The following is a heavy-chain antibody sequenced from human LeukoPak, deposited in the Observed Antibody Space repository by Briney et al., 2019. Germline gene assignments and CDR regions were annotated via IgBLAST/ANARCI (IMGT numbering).Heavy chain of an antibody. J-gene: IGHJ6*02. CDR2: IYSSGST. CDR1: GGSISSYH. Sequence: SETLSLTCTVSGGSISSYHWSWIRQPPGPGREWIGFIYSSGSTNYNPTLKSRVTISVGASQNQFSLKMKFVTAAETAVYYCARALGYCSNTSCLSYGMDVWGQGTTVTVSS. V-gene: IGHV4-59*01. D-gene: IGHD2-2*01. CDR3: ARALGYCSNTSCLSYGMDV.